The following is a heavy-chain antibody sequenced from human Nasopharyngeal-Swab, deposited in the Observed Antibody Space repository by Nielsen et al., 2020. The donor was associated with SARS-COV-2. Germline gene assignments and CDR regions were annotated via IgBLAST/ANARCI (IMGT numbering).Heavy chain of an antibody. Sequence: RQAPGKGLEWIGSIYYSGSTYYNPALKSRVTISVDTSKNQFSLKLSSLTAADTAVYYCARYRGGFYSSNWYFDYWGQGTLVTVSS. V-gene: IGHV4-39*01. J-gene: IGHJ4*02. CDR3: ARYRGGFYSSNWYFDY. CDR2: IYYSGST. D-gene: IGHD6-13*01.